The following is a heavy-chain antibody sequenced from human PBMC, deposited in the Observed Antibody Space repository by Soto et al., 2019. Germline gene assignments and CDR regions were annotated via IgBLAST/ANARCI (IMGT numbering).Heavy chain of an antibody. Sequence: GESLKISCAASGFTFSSYGMHWVRQAPGKGLEWVAVIWYDGSNKYYADPVKGRFTISRDNSKNTLYLQMNSLRAEDTAVYYCARDIAAAGTSYYYYGMDVWGQGTTVTVSS. CDR2: IWYDGSNK. D-gene: IGHD6-13*01. CDR3: ARDIAAAGTSYYYYGMDV. CDR1: GFTFSSYG. J-gene: IGHJ6*02. V-gene: IGHV3-33*08.